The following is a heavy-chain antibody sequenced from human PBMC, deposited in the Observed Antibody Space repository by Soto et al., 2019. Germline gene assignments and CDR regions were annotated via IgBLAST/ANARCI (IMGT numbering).Heavy chain of an antibody. CDR2: IWYDGSNK. J-gene: IGHJ4*02. CDR3: ARVLYRRYSHGPQQFDS. V-gene: IGHV3-33*01. CDR1: GFTFSNYG. D-gene: IGHD5-12*01. Sequence: QVQLVESGGGVVQPGRSLRLSCAASGFTFSNYGMHWVRQAPGKGLEWLAVIWYDGSNKYYEDSVKGRFTISRDNSNNTLHLQMNSLRGEDTAVYYCARVLYRRYSHGPQQFDSWGQGTLVIVSS.